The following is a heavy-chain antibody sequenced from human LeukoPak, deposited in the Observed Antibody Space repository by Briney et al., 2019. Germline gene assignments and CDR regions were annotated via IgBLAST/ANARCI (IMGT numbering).Heavy chain of an antibody. V-gene: IGHV4-4*02. Sequence: PSGTLSLTCAVSGGSISSSNWWSWVRQPPGKGLEWIGEIYHSGSTNYNPSLKSRVTISVDTSKNQFSLKLSSVTAADTAVYYCAGGYCSSTSCYTGYYYYGTDVWGQGTTVTVSS. D-gene: IGHD2-2*02. J-gene: IGHJ6*02. CDR1: GGSISSSNW. CDR3: AGGYCSSTSCYTGYYYYGTDV. CDR2: IYHSGST.